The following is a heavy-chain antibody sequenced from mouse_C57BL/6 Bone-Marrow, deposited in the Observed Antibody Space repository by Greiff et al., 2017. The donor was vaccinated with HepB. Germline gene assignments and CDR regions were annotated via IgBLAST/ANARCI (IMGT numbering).Heavy chain of an antibody. J-gene: IGHJ4*01. CDR1: GFSFNTYA. V-gene: IGHV10-1*01. Sequence: EVKLVESGGGLVQPKGSLKLSCAASGFSFNTYAMNWVRQAPGKGLEWVARIRSKSNNYATYYADSVKDRFTISRDDSESMLYLQMNNLKTEDTAMYYCVRQSYDAMDYWGQGTSVTVSS. CDR2: IRSKSNNYAT. CDR3: VRQSYDAMDY.